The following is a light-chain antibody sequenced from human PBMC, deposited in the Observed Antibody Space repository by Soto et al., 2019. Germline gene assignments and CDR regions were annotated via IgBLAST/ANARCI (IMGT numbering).Light chain of an antibody. J-gene: IGKJ1*01. V-gene: IGKV1-39*01. CDR1: QSISSY. CDR3: QQSYSNPPWT. Sequence: DIQMTQSPSSLSASVGDRVTITCRASQSISSYLNWYQQKPGKAPKLLIYAASSLQSGVPSRFSGSGSGIDFTLTISSLQPEDFATYYCQQSYSNPPWTFGQGTKVDIK. CDR2: AAS.